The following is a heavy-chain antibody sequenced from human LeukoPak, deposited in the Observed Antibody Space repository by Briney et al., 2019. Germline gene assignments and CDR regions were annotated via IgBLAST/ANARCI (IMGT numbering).Heavy chain of an antibody. Sequence: GGSLRLSCAASGFTVSSNYMSWVRQAPGKGLEWVSVIYSGGSTYYAGSVKGRFTISRDNSKNTLYLQMNSLRAEDTAVYYCARAVTGYYYYYMDVWGKGTTVTVSS. CDR2: IYSGGST. J-gene: IGHJ6*03. V-gene: IGHV3-53*01. CDR3: ARAVTGYYYYYMDV. D-gene: IGHD1-14*01. CDR1: GFTVSSNY.